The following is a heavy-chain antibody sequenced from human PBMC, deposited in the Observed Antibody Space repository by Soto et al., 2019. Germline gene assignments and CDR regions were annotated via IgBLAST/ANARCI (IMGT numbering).Heavy chain of an antibody. CDR3: AKDRSNYDILTGYYAFDI. CDR1: GFTFSSYA. J-gene: IGHJ3*02. V-gene: IGHV3-23*01. Sequence: GGSLRLSCAASGFTFSSYAMSWVRQAPGKGLEWVSAISGSGGSTYYADSVKGRFTISRDNSKNTLYLQMNSLRAEDTAVYYWAKDRSNYDILTGYYAFDIWGQGTMVTVSS. D-gene: IGHD3-9*01. CDR2: ISGSGGST.